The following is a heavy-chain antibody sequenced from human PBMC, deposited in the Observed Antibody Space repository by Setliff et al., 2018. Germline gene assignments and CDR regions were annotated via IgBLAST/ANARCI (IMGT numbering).Heavy chain of an antibody. Sequence: KTSETLSLTCTVSGGSISSGSYYWSWIRQPAGKGLEWIGRIYTSGSTNYNPSLKSRVTISVDTSKNQFSLKLSSVTAADTAVYYCARHPHYDSSGYRDYWGQGTLVTVSS. V-gene: IGHV4-61*02. D-gene: IGHD3-22*01. CDR1: GGSISSGSYY. CDR3: ARHPHYDSSGYRDY. CDR2: IYTSGST. J-gene: IGHJ4*02.